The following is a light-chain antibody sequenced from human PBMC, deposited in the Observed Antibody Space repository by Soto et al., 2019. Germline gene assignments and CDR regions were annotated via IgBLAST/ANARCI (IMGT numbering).Light chain of an antibody. CDR3: HLYNRSPYN. Sequence: EIVLTQSPGTRSLSPGERVTLSCRASQSVHNNYLAWYQQKPGQAPRLLIYGASTRATGISDRFSGSGSGTDFTLTISRLEPEDVGVFYCHLYNRSPYNFGQGTKLEIK. CDR1: QSVHNNY. V-gene: IGKV3-20*01. J-gene: IGKJ2*01. CDR2: GAS.